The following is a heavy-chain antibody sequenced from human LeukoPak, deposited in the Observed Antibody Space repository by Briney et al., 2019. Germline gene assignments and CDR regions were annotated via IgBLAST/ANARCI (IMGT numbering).Heavy chain of an antibody. V-gene: IGHV1-2*02. D-gene: IGHD3-22*01. CDR1: GYTFNYY. Sequence: ASVKVSCKSSGYTFNYYMHWVRQAPGQGLEWMGWINPNSGCTNYAQKFLGRVTVTSDPSISTAYMVLSRLRSDDTAMYYCASGGGSSGFPDDWGQGTLVTVSS. CDR3: ASGGGSSGFPDD. CDR2: INPNSGCT. J-gene: IGHJ4*02.